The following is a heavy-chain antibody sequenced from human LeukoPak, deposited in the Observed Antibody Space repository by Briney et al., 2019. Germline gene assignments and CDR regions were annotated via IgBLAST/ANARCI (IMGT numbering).Heavy chain of an antibody. CDR3: ARAYSGSQNWFDP. V-gene: IGHV1-2*06. D-gene: IGHD1-26*01. CDR1: GYTFTGYY. Sequence: ASVKVSCKASGYTFTGYYMHWVRQAPGQGLEWMGRINPNSGGTNYAQKFRGRVTMTRDTSISTAYMELSRLRSDDTAVYYCARAYSGSQNWFDPWGQGTLVTVSS. CDR2: INPNSGGT. J-gene: IGHJ5*02.